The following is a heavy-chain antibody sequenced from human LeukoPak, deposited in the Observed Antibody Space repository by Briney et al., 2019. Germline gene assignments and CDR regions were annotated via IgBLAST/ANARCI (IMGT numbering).Heavy chain of an antibody. V-gene: IGHV1-46*01. Sequence: GASVKVSCKASGYTFTSYYMHWVRQAPGQGLEWMGIINPSGASTSYAQKFQGRVTITADKSTSTAYMELSSLRSEDTAVYYCAGRTHPDGQYGMDVWGQGTTVTVSS. CDR3: AGRTHPDGQYGMDV. CDR1: GYTFTSYY. CDR2: INPSGAST. D-gene: IGHD1-1*01. J-gene: IGHJ6*02.